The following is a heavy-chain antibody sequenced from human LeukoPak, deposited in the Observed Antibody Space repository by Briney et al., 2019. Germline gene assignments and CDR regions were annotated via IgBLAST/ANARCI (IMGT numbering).Heavy chain of an antibody. V-gene: IGHV3-23*01. CDR1: GFTFNNYA. CDR3: ASLDYFDSSDYGDY. J-gene: IGHJ4*02. D-gene: IGHD3-22*01. Sequence: PGGSLRLSCAASGFTFNNYAMSWVRQAPGKGLEWVSAISGSGGSTYYTDPVTGRFTISRDNSKNTLYLQMNSLRAEDTALYYCASLDYFDSSDYGDYWGQGTLVTVSS. CDR2: ISGSGGST.